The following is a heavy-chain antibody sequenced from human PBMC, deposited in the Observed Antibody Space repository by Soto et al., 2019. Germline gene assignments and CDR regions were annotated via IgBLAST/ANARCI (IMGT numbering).Heavy chain of an antibody. CDR1: GFTFSDHY. V-gene: IGHV3-72*01. J-gene: IGHJ3*02. Sequence: EVQLVESGGGLVQPGGSLRLSCAASGFTFSDHYMDWVRQAPGKGLEWVGRTRDKANSYTTKYAASVTGRFTISRDDSKNSLYLQMNSLKTEDTAVYYCARSYCSGGSCYDAFDIWGQGTMVTVSS. D-gene: IGHD2-15*01. CDR2: TRDKANSYTT. CDR3: ARSYCSGGSCYDAFDI.